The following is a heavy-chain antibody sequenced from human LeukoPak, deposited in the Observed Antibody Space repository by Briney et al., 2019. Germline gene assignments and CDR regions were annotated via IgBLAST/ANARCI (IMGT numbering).Heavy chain of an antibody. CDR2: TRNRARSYST. V-gene: IGHV3-72*01. J-gene: IGHJ6*03. CDR3: ARVSTGQAYYYYMDV. CDR1: GFTFSDHY. Sequence: GGSLRLSCAASGFTFSDHYMDWVRQAPGKGLEWVGRTRNRARSYSTEYAASVKGRFTISRDDSKTSLYLQMNSLKIEDAAVYYCARVSTGQAYYYYMDVWGRGTTVTVSS.